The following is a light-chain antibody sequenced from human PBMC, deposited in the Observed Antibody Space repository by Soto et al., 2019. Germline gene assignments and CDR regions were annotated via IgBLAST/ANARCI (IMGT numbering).Light chain of an antibody. Sequence: IVLTQAPGTLSLSPVDRATLSCRASQRVSSRYLAWYQQKPGQAPSLLNFGASNRATGIPDRFSGSGSGTDFNFTSGRLEPEDFAMYYCQQYSDSPPTCGQGTKVEIK. V-gene: IGKV3-20*01. CDR1: QRVSSRY. J-gene: IGKJ1*01. CDR3: QQYSDSPPT. CDR2: GAS.